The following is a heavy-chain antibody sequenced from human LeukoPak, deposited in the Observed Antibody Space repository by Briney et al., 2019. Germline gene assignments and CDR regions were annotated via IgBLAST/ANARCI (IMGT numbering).Heavy chain of an antibody. D-gene: IGHD2-2*01. CDR2: IYYRWST. Sequence: SETLSLTCTVSGGSISSSGYYWGWIRQPPGKGREWIGSIYYRWSTYYNPSLKSRVTISVDTSKNPFYLQLSSVTAEDTAVYYCARVRIVVVPAAMYAFDIWGQGTMVTVSS. J-gene: IGHJ3*02. CDR3: ARVRIVVVPAAMYAFDI. V-gene: IGHV4-39*07. CDR1: GGSISSSGYY.